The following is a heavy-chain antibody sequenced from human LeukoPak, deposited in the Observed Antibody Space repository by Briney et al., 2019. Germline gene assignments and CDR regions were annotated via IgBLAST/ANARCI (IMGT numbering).Heavy chain of an antibody. D-gene: IGHD6-19*01. V-gene: IGHV3-23*01. J-gene: IGHJ4*02. CDR2: ITGSGGST. Sequence: PGGSLRLSCAASGFTFSSYALSWVRQAPGKGLEWVSSITGSGGSTFYADSVKGRFTISRDSSKNTLYLQMNSLRAEDTALYYCAKGSGGWYGDCDFWGQGTLVTVSS. CDR1: GFTFSSYA. CDR3: AKGSGGWYGDCDF.